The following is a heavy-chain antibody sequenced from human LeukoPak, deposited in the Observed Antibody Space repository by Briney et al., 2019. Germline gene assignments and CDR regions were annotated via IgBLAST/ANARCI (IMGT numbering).Heavy chain of an antibody. CDR2: IYYSGST. CDR3: ARLTGYRIESAFDI. D-gene: IGHD3-9*01. J-gene: IGHJ3*02. V-gene: IGHV4-59*01. Sequence: SETLSLTCTVSGGSISSYYWSWIRQPPGKGLEWIGYIYYSGSTNYNPSLKSRVTISVDTSKNQFSLKLSSVTAADTAVYYCARLTGYRIESAFDIWGQGTMVTVSS. CDR1: GGSISSYY.